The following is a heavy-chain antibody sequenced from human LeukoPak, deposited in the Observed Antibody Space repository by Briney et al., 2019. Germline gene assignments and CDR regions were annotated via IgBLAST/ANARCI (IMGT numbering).Heavy chain of an antibody. Sequence: SVKVSCKASGGTFTSYAISWVRQAPGQGLEWMGGIIPIFGTANYAQKFQGRVTITADESTSTAYMELSSLRSENPAVYYCARASIYCDRLNGYYDDKIYYYYEGQVILVTVSS. V-gene: IGHV1-69*13. D-gene: IGHD3-9*01. CDR2: IIPIFGTA. J-gene: IGHJ4*02. CDR1: GGTFTSYA. CDR3: ARASIYCDRLNGYYDDKIYYYY.